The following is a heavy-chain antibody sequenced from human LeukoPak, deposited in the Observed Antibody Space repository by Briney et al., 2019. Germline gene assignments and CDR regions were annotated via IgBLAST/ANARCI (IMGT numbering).Heavy chain of an antibody. J-gene: IGHJ4*02. V-gene: IGHV3-30*18. CDR2: ISSDGSNK. D-gene: IGHD5-18*01. Sequence: PGGSLRLSCAVSGFTFNSYDMHWVRQAPGKGLEWVAVISSDGSNKIYADSVKGRFTISRDNSRDTLYLQMNSLRAEDTAVFYCAKVFAGSWEYTYDHYFDYWGQGTLVTVSS. CDR3: AKVFAGSWEYTYDHYFDY. CDR1: GFTFNSYD.